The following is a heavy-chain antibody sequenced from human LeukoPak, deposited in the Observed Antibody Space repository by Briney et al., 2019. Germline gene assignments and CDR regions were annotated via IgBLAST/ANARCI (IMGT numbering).Heavy chain of an antibody. J-gene: IGHJ4*02. V-gene: IGHV4-39*01. CDR2: IFYSGST. CDR3: ARQGVGATDF. CDR1: GGSINSNGYY. Sequence: SETLSLTCSVSGGSINSNGYYWAWIRQPPGKRPEWIGSIFYSGSTHYNPFLQSRITISADTSKGQFSLKLSSVTAADTAVYYCARQGVGATDFWGQGSLVTVSS. D-gene: IGHD1-26*01.